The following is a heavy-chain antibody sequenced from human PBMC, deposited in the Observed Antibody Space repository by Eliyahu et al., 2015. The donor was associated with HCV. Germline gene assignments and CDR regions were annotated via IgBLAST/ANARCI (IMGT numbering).Heavy chain of an antibody. Sequence: EVQLVXSGGGLVKPGGSLRLXXAASGFTFSSYSMNWVRQAPGKGLEWVSSISSSSTYIYYADSVKGRFTISRDDAKNSLYLQMNSLRAEDTAVYYCAKNLLGRFDSWGQGTLVTVSS. V-gene: IGHV3-21*01. D-gene: IGHD3-10*01. CDR3: AKNLLGRFDS. J-gene: IGHJ4*02. CDR1: GFTFSSYS. CDR2: ISSSSTYI.